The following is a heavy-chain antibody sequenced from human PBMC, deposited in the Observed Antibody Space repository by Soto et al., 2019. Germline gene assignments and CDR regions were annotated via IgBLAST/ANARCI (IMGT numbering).Heavy chain of an antibody. D-gene: IGHD3-3*01. Sequence: PGGSLRLSCAASGFTFSSYSMNWVRQAPGKGLEWVSSISSSSSYIYYADSVKGRFTISRDNAKNSLYLQMNSLRAEDTAVYYCARGVTVFGLVSRFWFDPWGQGTVVTVS. CDR1: GFTFSSYS. J-gene: IGHJ5*02. CDR2: ISSSSSYI. CDR3: ARGVTVFGLVSRFWFDP. V-gene: IGHV3-21*01.